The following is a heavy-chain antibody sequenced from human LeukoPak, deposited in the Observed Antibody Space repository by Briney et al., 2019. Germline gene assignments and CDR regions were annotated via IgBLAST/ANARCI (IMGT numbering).Heavy chain of an antibody. Sequence: SVTLSCKASGGPYRYAITWGRRGPGQGLEWMGGIIPPSGTANYAQKFQGRVTISKDDSTSTTYMELISLRSEDTAVYYCTTYGANVAEYFEHWGQGTLVGVSS. D-gene: IGHD4/OR15-4a*01. J-gene: IGHJ1*01. V-gene: IGHV1-69*05. CDR1: GGPYRYA. CDR3: TTYGANVAEYFEH. CDR2: IIPPSGTA.